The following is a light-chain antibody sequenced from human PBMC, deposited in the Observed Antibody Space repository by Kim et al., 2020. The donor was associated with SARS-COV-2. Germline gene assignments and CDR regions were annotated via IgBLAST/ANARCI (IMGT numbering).Light chain of an antibody. CDR3: QQYGSSWT. J-gene: IGKJ1*01. V-gene: IGKV3-20*01. CDR2: EAS. CDR1: QSVYSDY. Sequence: EIVLTQSPGTLCLSPGDRATLSCRASQSVYSDYLAWYQQKPGQAPRLLIHEASIRATGIPDRFSGSGSETDFTLTIRRLQPEDFAVYYCQQYGSSWTFGRGTKVDIK.